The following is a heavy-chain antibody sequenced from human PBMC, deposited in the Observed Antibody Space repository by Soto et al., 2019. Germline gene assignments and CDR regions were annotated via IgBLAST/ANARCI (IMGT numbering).Heavy chain of an antibody. D-gene: IGHD2-2*02. Sequence: QVQLVQSGAEVKKPGASVKVSCKASGYTFTGYYMHWVRQAPGQGLEWMGWINPNSGGTNYAQKFQGRVTMTRDTSISTAYMELSRLRSDDTAVYYCARVSIRVVPAAISDPRFDPWGQGTLVTVSS. CDR1: GYTFTGYY. CDR3: ARVSIRVVPAAISDPRFDP. CDR2: INPNSGGT. J-gene: IGHJ5*02. V-gene: IGHV1-2*02.